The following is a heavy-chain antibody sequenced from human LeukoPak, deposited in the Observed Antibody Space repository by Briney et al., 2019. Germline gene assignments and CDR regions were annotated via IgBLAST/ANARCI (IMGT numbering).Heavy chain of an antibody. Sequence: GGSLRLFCAASGFTFSSYAMSWVRQAPGKGLEWASAISGSGGSTYFADSVKGRFTISRDNSKNTLYLQMNSLRAEDTAVYYCAGVDDYGDFRTFDYWGQGTLVTASS. CDR3: AGVDDYGDFRTFDY. J-gene: IGHJ4*02. V-gene: IGHV3-23*01. D-gene: IGHD4-17*01. CDR1: GFTFSSYA. CDR2: ISGSGGST.